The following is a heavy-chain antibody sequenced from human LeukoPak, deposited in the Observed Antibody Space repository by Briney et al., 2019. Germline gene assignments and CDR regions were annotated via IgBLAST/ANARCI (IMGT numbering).Heavy chain of an antibody. J-gene: IGHJ2*01. V-gene: IGHV4-59*08. CDR1: GGSISGYY. CDR2: IYYSGST. D-gene: IGHD7-27*01. CDR3: AKLGIGAFWYFDL. Sequence: SETLSLTCTVSGGSISGYYWSWIRQPPGKGLEWIGYIYYSGSTSSNPSPKSRVTISVDTSKNQFSLKLISVTAADTAVYYCAKLGIGAFWYFDLWGRGTLVTVSS.